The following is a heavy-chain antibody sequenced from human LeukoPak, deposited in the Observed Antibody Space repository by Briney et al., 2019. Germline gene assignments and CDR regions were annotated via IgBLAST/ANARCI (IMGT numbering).Heavy chain of an antibody. CDR1: GVSISSSNS. CDR2: ISYDGSNK. D-gene: IGHD3-22*01. Sequence: LSLTCTVSGVSISSSNSYWGWIRQPPGKGLEWVAVISYDGSNKYYADSVKGRFTISRDNSKNTLYLQMNSLRPEDTAVYYCARDRWYYYDSSDYYHDPFDIWGQGTMVTVSS. V-gene: IGHV3-30*04. J-gene: IGHJ3*02. CDR3: ARDRWYYYDSSDYYHDPFDI.